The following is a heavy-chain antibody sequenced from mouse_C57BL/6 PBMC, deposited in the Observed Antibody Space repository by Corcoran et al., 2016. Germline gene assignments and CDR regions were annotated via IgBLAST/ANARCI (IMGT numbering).Heavy chain of an antibody. CDR1: GYTFTTYG. CDR2: INTYSGVP. D-gene: IGHD1-1*01. J-gene: IGHJ2*01. CDR3: ARRATVVATFDY. V-gene: IGHV9-3*01. Sequence: QIQLVQSGPELKKPGETVKISCKASGYTFTTYGMSWVKQAPGKGLKWMGWINTYSGVPTYADDFKGRFAFSLETSASTAYLQINNLKNEDTATYFCARRATVVATFDYWCQGTTLTVSS.